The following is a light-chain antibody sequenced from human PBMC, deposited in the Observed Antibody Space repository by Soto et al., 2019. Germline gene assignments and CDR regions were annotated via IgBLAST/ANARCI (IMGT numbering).Light chain of an antibody. Sequence: DIQMTQSPSSLSASVGDRVTITCRASQSIVTYVNWYLQKPGKAPKLLVYAASTLQGGVPSRFSGSGSGTDFTLTISSLQPEDFATYYCQQSYSTWWTFGQGTKVEI. J-gene: IGKJ1*01. V-gene: IGKV1-39*01. CDR1: QSIVTY. CDR3: QQSYSTWWT. CDR2: AAS.